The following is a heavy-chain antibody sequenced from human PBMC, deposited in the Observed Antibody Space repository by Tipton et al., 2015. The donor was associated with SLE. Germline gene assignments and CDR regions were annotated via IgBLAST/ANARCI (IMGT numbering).Heavy chain of an antibody. V-gene: IGHV3-43*02. CDR1: GFTFDDYA. J-gene: IGHJ6*02. Sequence: QLVQSGGGVVQPGGSLRLSCSASGFTFDDYAMPWVRQAPGKGLEWVSLISGDGGSTYYADSVKGRFTISRDNSKNSLYLQMNSLRTEDTALYYCTKGLVVATHWSYYGMDVWGQGTTVTVS. CDR3: TKGLVVATHWSYYGMDV. CDR2: ISGDGGST. D-gene: IGHD5-12*01.